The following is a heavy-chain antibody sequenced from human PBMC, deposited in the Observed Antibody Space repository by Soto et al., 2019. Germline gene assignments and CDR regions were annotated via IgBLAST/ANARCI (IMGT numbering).Heavy chain of an antibody. J-gene: IGHJ4*02. CDR1: GFTFSSYS. CDR2: ISSSSSYI. V-gene: IGHV3-21*01. D-gene: IGHD1-26*01. CDR3: ARDGEVGATFFDY. Sequence: PGGSLRLSCAASGFTFSSYSMNWVRQAPGKGLEWVSSISSSSSYIYYADSVKGRFTISRDNAKNSLYLQMNSLRAEDTAVYYCARDGEVGATFFDYWGQGTLVTVSS.